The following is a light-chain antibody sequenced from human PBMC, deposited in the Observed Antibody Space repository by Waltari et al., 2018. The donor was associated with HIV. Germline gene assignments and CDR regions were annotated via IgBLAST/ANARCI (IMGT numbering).Light chain of an antibody. Sequence: QSVLTQPPSASGTPGQRVTISCSGTIPNIGDNYVFWYQQVPGTAPKLLIYRNNHRASGVPDRFSGSKSGTSASLAISGLRSEDEADYYCSAWGDSLSGRVFGGGTKLTVL. CDR3: SAWGDSLSGRV. V-gene: IGLV1-47*01. CDR2: RNN. CDR1: IPNIGDNY. J-gene: IGLJ3*02.